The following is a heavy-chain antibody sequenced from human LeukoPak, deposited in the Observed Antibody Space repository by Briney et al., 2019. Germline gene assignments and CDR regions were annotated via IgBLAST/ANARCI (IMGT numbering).Heavy chain of an antibody. CDR3: ASRYCSGGSCYLDY. CDR1: GFTFSSYT. D-gene: IGHD2-15*01. Sequence: GGSLRLSCAASGFTFSSYTMNWVCQAPGKGLEWVSSISSSGDYTYYADSVKGRFTISRDNAKNSLYLQMNSLRAEDTAVYYCASRYCSGGSCYLDYWGQGTLVTVSS. J-gene: IGHJ4*02. CDR2: ISSSGDYT. V-gene: IGHV3-21*01.